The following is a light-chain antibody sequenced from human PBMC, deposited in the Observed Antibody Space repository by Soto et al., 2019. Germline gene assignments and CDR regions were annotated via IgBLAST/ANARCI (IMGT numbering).Light chain of an antibody. J-gene: IGKJ1*01. CDR3: QQYDSSPPTWT. V-gene: IGKV3-20*01. Sequence: EIVLTQSPGTLSLSPGERATLSCRASQSVSSSSLAWFQQKPGQAPRLLIYGASSRATGIPDRFSGSGSGTDFTLTISRLEPEDFAVYYCQQYDSSPPTWTFGQGTKGDIK. CDR2: GAS. CDR1: QSVSSSS.